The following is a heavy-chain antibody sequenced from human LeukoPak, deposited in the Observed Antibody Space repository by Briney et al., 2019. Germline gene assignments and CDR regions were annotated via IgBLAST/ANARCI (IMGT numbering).Heavy chain of an antibody. CDR2: INPNSGGT. CDR3: ARDSLGWFGELRPS. V-gene: IGHV1-2*02. J-gene: IGHJ5*02. CDR1: GGTFSSYA. Sequence: GASVKVSCKASGGTFSSYAISWVRQAPGQGLEWMGWINPNSGGTNYAQKFQGRVTMTRDTSISTAYMELSRLRSDDTAVYYCARDSLGWFGELRPSWGQGTLVTVSS. D-gene: IGHD3-10*01.